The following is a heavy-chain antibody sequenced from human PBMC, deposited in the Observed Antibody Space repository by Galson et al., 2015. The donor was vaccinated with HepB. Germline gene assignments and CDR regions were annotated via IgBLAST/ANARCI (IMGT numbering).Heavy chain of an antibody. V-gene: IGHV1-46*01. CDR1: GYNFTTYY. CDR2: INPSNTST. Sequence: SVKVSCKASGYNFTTYYMHWVRQAPGQGLEWMGIINPSNTSTTYAQKFQGRVTVTRDTSTSTVYMELTSLRSEDTAVYYCARERSRTSGAWWFDPWGQGTVVTVSS. CDR3: ARERSRTSGAWWFDP. J-gene: IGHJ5*02. D-gene: IGHD6-25*01.